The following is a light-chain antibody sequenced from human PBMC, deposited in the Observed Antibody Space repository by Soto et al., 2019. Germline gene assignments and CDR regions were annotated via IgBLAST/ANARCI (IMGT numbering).Light chain of an antibody. CDR2: GAS. CDR1: QSVSSN. J-gene: IGKJ2*01. Sequence: EIVMTQSPATLSVSTGERATLSCRASQSVSSNLAWYQQKPGQAPRLLIYGASTRATGIPARFSGSESGTEFTLTISSLQSEDFAVYYCQQYNNGPPGGMYTFGQGKKLEIK. V-gene: IGKV3-15*01. CDR3: QQYNNGPPGGMYT.